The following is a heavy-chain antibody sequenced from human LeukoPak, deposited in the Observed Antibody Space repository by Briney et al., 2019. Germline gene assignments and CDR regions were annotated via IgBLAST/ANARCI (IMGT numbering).Heavy chain of an antibody. V-gene: IGHV4-61*01. CDR1: GGSVRSESSY. Sequence: SETLSLTCTVSGGSVRSESSYWSWIRQPPGKGLECIGYIYYSGSTNYNPSLKSRVTISVDTSKSQFSPKLSSVTAADTAVYYCARDTVRGDGYNYDSWGQGTLVTVSS. CDR3: ARDTVRGDGYNYDS. D-gene: IGHD5-24*01. J-gene: IGHJ5*01. CDR2: IYYSGST.